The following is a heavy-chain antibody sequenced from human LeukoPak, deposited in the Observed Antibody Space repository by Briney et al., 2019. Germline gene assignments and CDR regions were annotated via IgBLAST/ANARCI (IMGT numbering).Heavy chain of an antibody. CDR2: ISGSGGST. D-gene: IGHD6-19*01. CDR3: AKYEQWPTVFDY. J-gene: IGHJ4*02. V-gene: IGHV3-23*01. CDR1: EFTFSSYA. Sequence: GGSLRLSCAASEFTFSSYAMSWVRQAPGKGLEWVSAISGSGGSTYYADSVKGRFTISRDNSKNTLYLQMNSLRAEDTAVYYCAKYEQWPTVFDYWGQGTLVTVSS.